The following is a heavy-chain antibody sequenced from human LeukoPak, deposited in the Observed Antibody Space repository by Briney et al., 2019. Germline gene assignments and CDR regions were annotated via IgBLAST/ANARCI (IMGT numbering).Heavy chain of an antibody. V-gene: IGHV5-51*01. CDR3: ARLLPLRYFDWLTYYMDV. J-gene: IGHJ6*03. D-gene: IGHD3-9*01. Sequence: GESLKISRKGSGYSFTSYWIGWVRQMPGKALEWMGIIYPGDSDTRYSPSFQGQLTISADKYISTAYLQWSSLKPSDTAMYYCARLLPLRYFDWLTYYMDVWGKGTTVTVSS. CDR2: IYPGDSDT. CDR1: GYSFTSYW.